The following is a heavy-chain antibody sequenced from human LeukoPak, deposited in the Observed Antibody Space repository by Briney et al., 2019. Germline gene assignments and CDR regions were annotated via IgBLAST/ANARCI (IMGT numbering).Heavy chain of an antibody. V-gene: IGHV1-2*02. Sequence: GSLKVPCKASGYSFTGHDMHWVRQAPGQGLEWMGWINLKTGATNYAQTFKGRVTITRDPTITAASMDLSRLTSDDTAVYYCASYPRYNNAPPFDYWGQGTLVTVSS. D-gene: IGHD1-14*01. CDR1: GYSFTGHD. CDR3: ASYPRYNNAPPFDY. J-gene: IGHJ4*02. CDR2: INLKTGAT.